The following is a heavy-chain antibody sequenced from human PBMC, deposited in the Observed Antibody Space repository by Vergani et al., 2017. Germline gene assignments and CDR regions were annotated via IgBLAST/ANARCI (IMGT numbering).Heavy chain of an antibody. CDR3: ASGKYYSDSTSHFRGRYFDV. J-gene: IGHJ2*01. V-gene: IGHV4-39*01. D-gene: IGHD3-16*01. CDR2: IYNSGNG. Sequence: QMQLQESGPGLVKASETLSLTCTVSGDSIIRRSYYWGWIRQPPGKGLEWIGSIYNSGNGDSSSSLKSRVTISADTSKHQFSLRLTSVTAADTAVYYCASGKYYSDSTSHFRGRYFDVWGRGTLVTVPS. CDR1: GDSIIRRSYY.